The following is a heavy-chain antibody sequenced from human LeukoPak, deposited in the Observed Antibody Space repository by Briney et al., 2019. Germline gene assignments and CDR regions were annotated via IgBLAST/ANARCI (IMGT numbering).Heavy chain of an antibody. J-gene: IGHJ6*03. CDR3: ARDRQSITIFGVLIPIYMDV. CDR2: ISSSSSYI. V-gene: IGHV3-21*01. Sequence: SGGSLRLSSAASGFIFSSYTMNWVRQAPGKGLEWVSFISSSSSYIYHADSVKGRFTISRDNAKNSLYLQMNSLRAEDTAVYYCARDRQSITIFGVLIPIYMDVWGKGTTVTVSS. D-gene: IGHD3-3*01. CDR1: GFIFSSYT.